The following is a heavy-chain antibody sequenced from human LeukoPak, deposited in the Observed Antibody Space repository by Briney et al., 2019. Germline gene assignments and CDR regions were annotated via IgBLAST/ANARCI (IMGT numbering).Heavy chain of an antibody. V-gene: IGHV4-59*01. CDR3: ARDKVEGYMDV. D-gene: IGHD5-24*01. CDR1: GGSISSYY. J-gene: IGHJ6*03. Sequence: PSETQSLTCTVSGGSISSYYWSWIRQPPGKGLEWIGYIYYSGSTNYNPSLKSRVTISVDTSKNQFSLKLSSVTAADTAVYYCARDKVEGYMDVWGKGTTVTVSS. CDR2: IYYSGST.